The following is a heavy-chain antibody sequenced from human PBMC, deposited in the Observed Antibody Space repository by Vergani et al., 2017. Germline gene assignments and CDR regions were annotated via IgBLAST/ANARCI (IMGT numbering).Heavy chain of an antibody. V-gene: IGHV3-53*02. CDR3: AMEYSGFPYKYYMDV. Sequence: EVELVETGGGLIQAGGSLRLSCEASGFIVSSYYMSWVRQAPGKGLEWVSVLYSDDRKDYRDSVYGRFTISRDNSKNTLELQMTSLRPEDTAVYYCAMEYSGFPYKYYMDVWGKGTTVTVSS. CDR1: GFIVSSYY. CDR2: LYSDDRK. J-gene: IGHJ6*04. D-gene: IGHD1-26*01.